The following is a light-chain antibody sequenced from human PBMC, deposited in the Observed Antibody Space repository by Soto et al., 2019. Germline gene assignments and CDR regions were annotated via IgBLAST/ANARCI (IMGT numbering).Light chain of an antibody. CDR3: QQRSNWPPS. Sequence: EIVLTQSPGTLSLSPGERATLSCMASQSVSSSYLAWYQQKPGQAPRLLIYGASSRATGIPDRFSGSGSGTDFTLTISSLEPEDFAVYYCQQRSNWPPSFGQGTRLEIK. J-gene: IGKJ5*01. CDR1: QSVSSSY. CDR2: GAS. V-gene: IGKV3D-20*02.